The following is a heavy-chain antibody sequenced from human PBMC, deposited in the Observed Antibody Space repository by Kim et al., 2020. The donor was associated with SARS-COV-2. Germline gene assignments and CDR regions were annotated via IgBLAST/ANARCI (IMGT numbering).Heavy chain of an antibody. CDR2: ISGSGGST. D-gene: IGHD2-2*02. Sequence: GGSLRLSCAASGFTFSSYAMSWVRQAPGKGLEWVSAISGSGGSTYYADSVKGRFTISRDNSKNTLYLQMNSLRAEDTAVYYCAKASGYCSSTSCYTPWNWGQGTLVTVSS. CDR3: AKASGYCSSTSCYTPWN. CDR1: GFTFSSYA. J-gene: IGHJ4*02. V-gene: IGHV3-23*01.